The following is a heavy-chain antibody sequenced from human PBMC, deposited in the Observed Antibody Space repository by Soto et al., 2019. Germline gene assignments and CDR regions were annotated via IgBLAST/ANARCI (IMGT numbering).Heavy chain of an antibody. Sequence: QVQLQQWGAGLLKPSETLSLTCAVYGGSVSSGSYYWSWIRQPPGKGLEWIAEISHSGRIHFNPSLKSRVTISVSTSKNQFSRKRSSVTAADTALYYCARVERGTATTVVDAFDIWGQGTMVTVSS. V-gene: IGHV4-34*01. CDR1: GGSVSSGSYY. CDR2: ISHSGRI. J-gene: IGHJ3*02. CDR3: ARVERGTATTVVDAFDI. D-gene: IGHD1-1*01.